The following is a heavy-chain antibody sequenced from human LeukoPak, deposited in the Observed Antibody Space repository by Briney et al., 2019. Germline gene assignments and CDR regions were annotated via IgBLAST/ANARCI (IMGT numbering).Heavy chain of an antibody. Sequence: GGSLRLSCAASGFTFSSYAMHWVRQAPGKGLEWVAVISYDGSNKYYADSVKGRFTISRDNSKNTLYLQMSSLRAEDTAAYYCARVGGATGGYWGQGTLVTVSS. CDR2: ISYDGSNK. J-gene: IGHJ4*02. CDR1: GFTFSSYA. CDR3: ARVGGATGGY. D-gene: IGHD3-16*01. V-gene: IGHV3-30-3*01.